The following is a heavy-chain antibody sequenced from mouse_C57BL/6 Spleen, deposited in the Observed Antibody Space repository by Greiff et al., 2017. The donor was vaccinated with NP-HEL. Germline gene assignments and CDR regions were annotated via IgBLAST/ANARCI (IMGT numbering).Heavy chain of an antibody. V-gene: IGHV1-18*01. CDR1: GYTFTDYN. D-gene: IGHD3-3*01. J-gene: IGHJ4*01. CDR3: ARWAGPYAIDY. CDR2: INPNNGGT. Sequence: VQLKESGPELVKPGASVKISCKASGYTFTDYNMDWVKQSHGKSLEWIGDINPNNGGTIYNQKFKGKATLTADKSSSTAYMELRSLTSEDTAVYYCARWAGPYAIDYWGQGTSVTVSS.